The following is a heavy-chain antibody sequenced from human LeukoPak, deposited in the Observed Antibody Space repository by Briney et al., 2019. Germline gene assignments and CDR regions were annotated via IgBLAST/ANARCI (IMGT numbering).Heavy chain of an antibody. CDR3: AKGTMGRGFGY. J-gene: IGHJ4*02. CDR2: ISRSGSTK. V-gene: IGHV3-48*03. Sequence: LPGGSLRLSCAASGFTFSSYEMNWVRQAPGKWISDISRSGSTKYYADSVKGRFTISRDNAKKSRYLQMNTLRAEDTAVYYCAKGTMGRGFGYWGQGTLVTVSS. D-gene: IGHD3-10*01. CDR1: GFTFSSYE.